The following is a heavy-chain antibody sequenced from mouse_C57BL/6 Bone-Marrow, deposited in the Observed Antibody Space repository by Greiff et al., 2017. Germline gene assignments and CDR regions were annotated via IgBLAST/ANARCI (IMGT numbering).Heavy chain of an antibody. V-gene: IGHV3-6*01. CDR2: ISYDGSN. Sequence: VQLKESGPGLVKPSQSLSLTCSVTGYSITSGYYWNWIRQFPGNKLEWMGYISYDGSNNYNPSLKNRISITRDTSKNQFFLKLNSVTTEDTATYYCAREGGIYYLWYFDVWGTGTTVTVSS. J-gene: IGHJ1*03. CDR3: AREGGIYYLWYFDV. CDR1: GYSITSGYY. D-gene: IGHD1-1*01.